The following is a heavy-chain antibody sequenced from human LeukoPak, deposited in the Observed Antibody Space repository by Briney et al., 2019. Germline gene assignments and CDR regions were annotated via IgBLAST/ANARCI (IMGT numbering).Heavy chain of an antibody. Sequence: KPSETLSLTCTVSGGSISSSNYYWGWIRQPPGKGLEWIGNIFYSGSTHYNPSLKSRVTISVDTSKNQFSLKLNSVTAADTAVYHCAGLVVVTATIDYWGQGTLVTVSS. V-gene: IGHV4-39*01. CDR1: GGSISSSNYY. CDR3: AGLVVVTATIDY. CDR2: IFYSGST. J-gene: IGHJ4*02. D-gene: IGHD2-21*02.